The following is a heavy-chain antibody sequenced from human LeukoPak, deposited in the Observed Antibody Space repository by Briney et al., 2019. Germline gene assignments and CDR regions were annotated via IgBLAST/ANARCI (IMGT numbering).Heavy chain of an antibody. J-gene: IGHJ5*02. CDR1: GFTFNNFA. CDR2: IDTGGTTT. D-gene: IGHD1-26*01. V-gene: IGHV3-23*03. Sequence: GGSLRLSCAASGFTFNNFAMSWVRQAPGKGLEWVSIIDTGGTTTFYTDSVKGRFTISRDNSNNTLYLQTNTLRADDTAVYYCARRRSGSYVYWFDPWGQGTLVTVSS. CDR3: ARRRSGSYVYWFDP.